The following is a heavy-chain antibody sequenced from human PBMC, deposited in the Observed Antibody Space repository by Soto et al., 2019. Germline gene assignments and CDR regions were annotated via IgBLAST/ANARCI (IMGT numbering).Heavy chain of an antibody. D-gene: IGHD6-13*01. J-gene: IGHJ5*02. Sequence: GGSLRLSCAASGFTFSSYEMNWVRQAPGKGLEWVSYISSSGSTIYYADSVKGRFTISRDNAENSLYLQMNSLRAEDTAVYYCARARYSSPHNWFDPWGQGTLVTVSS. V-gene: IGHV3-48*03. CDR3: ARARYSSPHNWFDP. CDR1: GFTFSSYE. CDR2: ISSSGSTI.